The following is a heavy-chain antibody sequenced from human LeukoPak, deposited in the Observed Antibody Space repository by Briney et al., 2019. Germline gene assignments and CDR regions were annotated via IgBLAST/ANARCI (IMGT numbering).Heavy chain of an antibody. CDR3: ARVDSSGWYPQIDY. Sequence: KPSETLSLTCTVSGGSISSYYWSWIRQPPGKGLEWIGYIYYSGSTNYNPSLKSGVTISVDTSKNQFSLKLSSVTAADTAVYYCARVDSSGWYPQIDYWGQGTLVTVSS. V-gene: IGHV4-59*01. D-gene: IGHD6-19*01. CDR2: IYYSGST. J-gene: IGHJ4*02. CDR1: GGSISSYY.